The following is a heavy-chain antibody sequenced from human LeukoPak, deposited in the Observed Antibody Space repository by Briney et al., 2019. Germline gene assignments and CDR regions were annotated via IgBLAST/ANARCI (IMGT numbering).Heavy chain of an antibody. D-gene: IGHD6-19*01. Sequence: GGSLRLSCAASGFTVSSNYMSWVRQAPGKGLEWVSVIYSGGSAYYADSVEGRFTISRDNSKNTLYLQMNTLGAEDTAVYYCARTVADSGIDYFDYWGQGTLVTVSS. CDR1: GFTVSSNY. CDR3: ARTVADSGIDYFDY. V-gene: IGHV3-53*01. J-gene: IGHJ4*02. CDR2: IYSGGSA.